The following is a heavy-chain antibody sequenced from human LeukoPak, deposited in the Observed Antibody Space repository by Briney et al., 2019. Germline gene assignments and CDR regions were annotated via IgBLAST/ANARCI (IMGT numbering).Heavy chain of an antibody. D-gene: IGHD4-11*01. CDR3: ARGMTTVTHFDY. CDR2: IYYSGSS. J-gene: IGHJ4*02. V-gene: IGHV4-59*12. CDR1: GGSISSYY. Sequence: SETLSLTCTVSGGSISSYYWSWIRQPPGKGLEWIGYIYYSGSSNYNPSLKSRVTMSVDTSKNQFSLKLSSVTAADTAVYYCARGMTTVTHFDYWGQGTLVTVSS.